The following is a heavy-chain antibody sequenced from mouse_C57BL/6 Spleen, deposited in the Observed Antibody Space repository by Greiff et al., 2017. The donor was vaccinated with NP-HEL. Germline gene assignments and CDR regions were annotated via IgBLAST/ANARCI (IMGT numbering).Heavy chain of an antibody. D-gene: IGHD1-1*01. CDR3: ASDGSSLYYDAMDY. CDR1: GYTFTSYW. CDR2: IHPNSGST. V-gene: IGHV1-64*01. J-gene: IGHJ4*01. Sequence: QVQLQQPGAELVKPGASVKLSCKASGYTFTSYWMHWVKQRPGPGLEWIGMIHPNSGSTNYNEKFKSKATLTVDKSSSTAYMQLSSLTSEDSVVYYCASDGSSLYYDAMDYWGQGTSVTVSS.